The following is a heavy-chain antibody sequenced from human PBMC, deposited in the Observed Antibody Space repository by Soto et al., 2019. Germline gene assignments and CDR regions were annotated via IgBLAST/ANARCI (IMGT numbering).Heavy chain of an antibody. V-gene: IGHV1-69*01. J-gene: IGHJ3*02. CDR2: IIPIFGTA. CDR1: GGTFSSYA. D-gene: IGHD6-13*01. Sequence: QVQLVQSGAEVKKPGSSVKVSCKASGGTFSSYAISWVRQAPGQGLEWMGGIIPIFGTANYAQKFQGRVTITADESTSTSYMELSSLRSEDTAVYYCAILAGKSSSWRHDAFDIWGQGTMVTFSS. CDR3: AILAGKSSSWRHDAFDI.